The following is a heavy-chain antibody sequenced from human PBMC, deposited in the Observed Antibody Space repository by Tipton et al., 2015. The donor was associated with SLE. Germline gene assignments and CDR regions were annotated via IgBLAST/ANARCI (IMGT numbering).Heavy chain of an antibody. D-gene: IGHD4-23*01. CDR1: GASVSSSVYS. CDR2: MFYTGSA. J-gene: IGHJ5*02. CDR3: ARGGTGDGGNPFDP. Sequence: PGLVKPSETLSLTCTVSGASVSSSVYSWGWIRQPPGKGLQWIGAMFYTGSAHYNPSLKGRVAISVDTSKKQISLKLTSVTAADTAVYYCARGGTGDGGNPFDPWGQGTLVTVSS. V-gene: IGHV4-39*07.